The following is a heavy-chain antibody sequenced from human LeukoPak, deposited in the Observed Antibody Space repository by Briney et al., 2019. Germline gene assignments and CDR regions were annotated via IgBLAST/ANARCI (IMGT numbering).Heavy chain of an antibody. CDR1: GGSISSYY. CDR3: ARLTSSSWPFDY. D-gene: IGHD6-13*01. J-gene: IGHJ4*02. Sequence: SETLSLTCTVSGGSISSYYWSWIRQPPGKELEWIGYIYYSGSTNYNPSLKSRVTISVDTSKNHFSLKLTSVTAADTAVYYCARLTSSSWPFDYWGQGALVTVSS. V-gene: IGHV4-59*08. CDR2: IYYSGST.